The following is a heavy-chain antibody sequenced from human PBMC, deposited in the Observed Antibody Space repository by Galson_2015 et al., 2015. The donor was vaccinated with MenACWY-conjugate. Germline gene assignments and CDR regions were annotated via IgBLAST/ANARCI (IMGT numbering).Heavy chain of an antibody. CDR3: ARVRGTCTGGSCYGYDLDY. CDR2: MTSSGSTI. Sequence: SLRLSCAVSGLTFTGYYMSWIRQAPGKGLEWVAYMTSSGSTISYTDSVKGRFTISRDNAKNSLYLQMNSLRAEDTAVYYCARVRGTCTGGSCYGYDLDYWGQGTLVTVSS. CDR1: GLTFTGYY. J-gene: IGHJ4*02. V-gene: IGHV3-11*01. D-gene: IGHD2-15*01.